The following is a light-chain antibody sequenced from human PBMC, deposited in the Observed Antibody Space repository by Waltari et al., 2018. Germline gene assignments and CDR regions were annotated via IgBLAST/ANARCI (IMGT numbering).Light chain of an antibody. CDR1: QGISSD. Sequence: AIQLTQSPSSLSASVGDRVTITCRASQGISSDLAWYQQKPGKAPNLLIYDASSLESGVPSRFSGSGSGTDFTLTISSLQPEDFATYYCQQYNSYLYTFGQGTKLEIK. CDR3: QQYNSYLYT. CDR2: DAS. V-gene: IGKV1-13*02. J-gene: IGKJ2*01.